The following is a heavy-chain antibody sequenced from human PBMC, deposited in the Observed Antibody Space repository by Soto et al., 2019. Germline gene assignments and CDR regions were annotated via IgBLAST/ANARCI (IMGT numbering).Heavy chain of an antibody. D-gene: IGHD6-13*01. J-gene: IGHJ6*02. V-gene: IGHV3-48*02. CDR1: GFTFSSYS. CDR3: ARPRSSWYPYYYYGMDV. CDR2: ISSSSSTI. Sequence: PGGSLILSCAASGFTFSSYSMNWVRQAPGKGLEWVSYISSSSSTIYYADSVKGRFTISRDNAKNSLYLQMNSLRDEDTAVYYCARPRSSWYPYYYYGMDVWGQGTTVTVSS.